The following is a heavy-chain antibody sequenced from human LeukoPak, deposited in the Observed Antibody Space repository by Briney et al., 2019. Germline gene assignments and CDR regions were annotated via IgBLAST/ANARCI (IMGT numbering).Heavy chain of an antibody. CDR2: INTNTGNP. CDR3: ARAYQPLGGLSFPDS. J-gene: IGHJ5*01. V-gene: IGHV7-4-1*02. CDR1: GYTFTTYA. Sequence: ASVTVSCKASGYTFTTYAMNWVRQAPGQGLEWMGWINTNTGNPAYAQGFTGRFVFSLDTSVSTAYLQISSLKAEDTAVYYCARAYQPLGGLSFPDSWGQGTLVTVSS. D-gene: IGHD3-16*02.